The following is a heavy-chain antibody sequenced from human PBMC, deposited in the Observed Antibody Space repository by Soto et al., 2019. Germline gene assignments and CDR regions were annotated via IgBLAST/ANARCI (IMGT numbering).Heavy chain of an antibody. V-gene: IGHV3-15*01. D-gene: IGHD1-1*01. CDR2: IKSKTDGGAT. J-gene: IGHJ4*02. Sequence: EVQLVESGGGLVKPGGSLRLSCAASEFTFSNAWMSWVRQAPGKGLEWVGRIKSKTDGGATDYAAPVKGRFTISRDDSKNTLYLQMNSLRAEDTAVYYCARDGRGIDYWGQGTLVTVSS. CDR1: EFTFSNAW. CDR3: ARDGRGIDY.